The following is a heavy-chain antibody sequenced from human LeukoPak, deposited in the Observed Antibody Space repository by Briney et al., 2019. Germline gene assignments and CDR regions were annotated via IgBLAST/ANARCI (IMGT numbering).Heavy chain of an antibody. CDR3: AKDQYYDSSGPFDY. Sequence: GGSLRLSCAASGFTFSSYSMNWVRQAPGKGLEWVSYISSSSSTIYYTDSVKGRFTISRDNAKNSLYLQMNSLRAEDTAVYYCAKDQYYDSSGPFDYWGQGTLVTVSS. D-gene: IGHD3-22*01. CDR2: ISSSSSTI. J-gene: IGHJ4*02. CDR1: GFTFSSYS. V-gene: IGHV3-48*01.